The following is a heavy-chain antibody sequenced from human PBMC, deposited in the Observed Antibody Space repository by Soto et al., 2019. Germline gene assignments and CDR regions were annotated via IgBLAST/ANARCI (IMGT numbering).Heavy chain of an antibody. CDR2: ITPIFGTA. J-gene: IGHJ4*02. V-gene: IGHV1-69*13. CDR1: GGTFSTST. CDR3: ARDGTLYDSSGYYYLY. D-gene: IGHD3-22*01. Sequence: SVKVSCKASGGTFSTSTISWVRQAPGQGLEWMGGITPIFGTATFAQKFQGRVTITADESTSTAYMELSSLRSEDTAMYHCARDGTLYDSSGYYYLYWGQGTLVTVSS.